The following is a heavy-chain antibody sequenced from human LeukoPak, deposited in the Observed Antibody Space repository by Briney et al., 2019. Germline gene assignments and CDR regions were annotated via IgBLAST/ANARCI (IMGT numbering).Heavy chain of an antibody. J-gene: IGHJ4*02. CDR3: ARDGDDCSGGSCYGYYFDY. Sequence: ASVKVSCKASGYTFTGYYMHWVRQAPGQGLEWMGWINPNSGGTNYAQKFQGRVTMTRGTSISTAYMELSRLRSDDTAVYYCARDGDDCSGGSCYGYYFDYWGQGTLVTVSS. D-gene: IGHD2-15*01. CDR1: GYTFTGYY. V-gene: IGHV1-2*02. CDR2: INPNSGGT.